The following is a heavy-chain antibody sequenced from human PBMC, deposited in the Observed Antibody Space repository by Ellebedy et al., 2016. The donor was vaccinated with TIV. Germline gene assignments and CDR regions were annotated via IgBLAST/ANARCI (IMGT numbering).Heavy chain of an antibody. CDR2: ISYDGSNK. Sequence: GGSLRLXXAASGFTFSSYAMHWVRQAPGKGLEWVAVISYDGSNKYYADSVKGRFTISRDNSKNTLYLQMNSLRAEDTAVYYCARDCVVGAPIHYYYYGMDVWGQGTTVTVSS. J-gene: IGHJ6*02. CDR3: ARDCVVGAPIHYYYYGMDV. D-gene: IGHD2-15*01. CDR1: GFTFSSYA. V-gene: IGHV3-30-3*01.